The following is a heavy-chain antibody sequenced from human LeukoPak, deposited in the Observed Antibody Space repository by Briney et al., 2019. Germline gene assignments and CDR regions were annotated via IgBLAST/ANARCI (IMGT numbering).Heavy chain of an antibody. D-gene: IGHD6-19*01. CDR1: GYTFTSYG. V-gene: IGHV1-18*01. J-gene: IGHJ5*02. CDR2: ISAYNGNT. CDR3: SSVFLIAVAQWGSLPDYNWFDP. Sequence: ASVKVSCMASGYTFTSYGISWVRQAPGQGLEGMGWISAYNGNTNYAQKLQGRVTITTDTSTSTAYTEKRSPRSDDKAVFYCSSVFLIAVAQWGSLPDYNWFDPWGQGTLVSVSS.